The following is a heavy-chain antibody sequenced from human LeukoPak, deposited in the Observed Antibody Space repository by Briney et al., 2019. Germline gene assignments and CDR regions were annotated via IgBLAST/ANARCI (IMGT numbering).Heavy chain of an antibody. D-gene: IGHD2-2*01. V-gene: IGHV4-34*01. J-gene: IGHJ4*02. CDR3: ARGLSGVVVPAANSGGYYFDY. Sequence: SETLSLTCAVYGGSFSGYYWSWIRQPPGKGLEWIGEINHSGSTNYNPSLKSRVTISVDTSKNQFSLKLSSVTAADTAVYYCARGLSGVVVPAANSGGYYFDYWGQGTLVTVSS. CDR1: GGSFSGYY. CDR2: INHSGST.